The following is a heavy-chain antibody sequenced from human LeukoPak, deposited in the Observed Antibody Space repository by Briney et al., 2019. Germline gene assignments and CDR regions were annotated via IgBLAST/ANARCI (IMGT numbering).Heavy chain of an antibody. D-gene: IGHD4-17*01. V-gene: IGHV3-21*01. Sequence: GGSLRLSCAASGFTFSSYSMNWIRQAPGKGLEWVSSISSSTSYISYADSVKGRFTISKDNAKNSLYLQMNSLRAEDTAVYYCARAGGSTVSHSDYWGQGTLVTVSS. CDR3: ARAGGSTVSHSDY. J-gene: IGHJ4*02. CDR2: ISSSTSYI. CDR1: GFTFSSYS.